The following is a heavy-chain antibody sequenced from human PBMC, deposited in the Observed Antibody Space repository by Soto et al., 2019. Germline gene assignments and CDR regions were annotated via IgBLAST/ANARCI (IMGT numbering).Heavy chain of an antibody. Sequence: QVQLVESGGGVVQPGRSLRLSCAASGFTFSSYAMHWVRQAPGKGLEWVAVISYDGSNKYYADSVKGRFTISRDNSKNTLYLQMNSLRAEDTAVYYCAKELRCSGGSCYPDYWGQGTLVTVSS. CDR3: AKELRCSGGSCYPDY. CDR2: ISYDGSNK. V-gene: IGHV3-30*18. CDR1: GFTFSSYA. D-gene: IGHD2-15*01. J-gene: IGHJ4*02.